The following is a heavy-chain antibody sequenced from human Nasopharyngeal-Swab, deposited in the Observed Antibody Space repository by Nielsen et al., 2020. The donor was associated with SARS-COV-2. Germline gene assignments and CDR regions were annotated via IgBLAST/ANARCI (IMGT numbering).Heavy chain of an antibody. CDR2: ISSSGSTI. D-gene: IGHD3-10*01. Sequence: GESLKISCVASGFTFSSYAMNWVRQAPGKGLEWVSYISSSGSTIYYADSVKGRFTISRDNAKNSLYLQMNSLRAEDTAVYYCARGYYGSGSYYLDAFDIWGQGTMVTVSS. V-gene: IGHV3-48*03. CDR1: GFTFSSYA. CDR3: ARGYYGSGSYYLDAFDI. J-gene: IGHJ3*02.